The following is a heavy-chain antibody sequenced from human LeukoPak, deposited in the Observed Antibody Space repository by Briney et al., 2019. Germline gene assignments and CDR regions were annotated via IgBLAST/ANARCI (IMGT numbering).Heavy chain of an antibody. CDR3: AKGLGKYSSGWYVGY. J-gene: IGHJ4*02. Sequence: GGSLRLSCAASGFTFSSYAMSWVRQAPGKGLEWVSAISGSGGSTYYADSVKGRFTISRDNSKNTLYLQMNSLRAEDTAVYYCAKGLGKYSSGWYVGYWGQGTLVTVSS. V-gene: IGHV3-23*01. D-gene: IGHD6-19*01. CDR2: ISGSGGST. CDR1: GFTFSSYA.